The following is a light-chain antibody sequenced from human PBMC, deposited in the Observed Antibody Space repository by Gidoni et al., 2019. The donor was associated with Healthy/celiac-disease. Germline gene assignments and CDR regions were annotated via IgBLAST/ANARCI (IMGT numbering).Light chain of an antibody. CDR1: QVISSY. CDR2: AAS. V-gene: IGKV1-9*01. Sequence: DIQLTQSPSFLSASVGDRVTITCRASQVISSYLAWYQQKPGKAPKLLIYAASTLQGGVPSRFIGSGSGTEFTLTISSLQPEDFATYSCQQLSSSPLTFXPXTKVDIK. J-gene: IGKJ3*01. CDR3: QQLSSSPLT.